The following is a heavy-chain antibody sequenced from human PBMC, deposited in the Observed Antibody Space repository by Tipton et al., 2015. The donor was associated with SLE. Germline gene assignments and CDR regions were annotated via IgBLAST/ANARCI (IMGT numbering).Heavy chain of an antibody. CDR2: RSEDGTIT. D-gene: IGHD3-9*01. CDR3: ATSGILTGYPGGHYYGMDV. CDR1: GFTFRSYW. Sequence: SLRLSCAASGFTFRSYWMHWIRQGPGKGLVWVARRSEDGTITSYEESVKGRFTISRDNSKNTLFLQMNSLTAEDTAVYYCATSGILTGYPGGHYYGMDVWGQGTTVTVSS. V-gene: IGHV3-74*01. J-gene: IGHJ6*02.